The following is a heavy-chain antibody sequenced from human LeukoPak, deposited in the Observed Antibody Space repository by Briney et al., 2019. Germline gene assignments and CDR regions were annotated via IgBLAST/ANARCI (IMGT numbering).Heavy chain of an antibody. V-gene: IGHV1-24*01. J-gene: IGHJ6*03. D-gene: IGHD3-10*01. CDR2: FDPEDGET. CDR1: GYTLTELS. CDR3: ASWVEYGSEYYYMDV. Sequence: RASVKVSCKVSGYTLTELSIHWVRQAPGKGLEWMGGFDPEDGETIYAQKFQGRVTMTEDTSTDTAYMELSSLRSEDTAVYYCASWVEYGSEYYYMDVWGKGTTVTVSS.